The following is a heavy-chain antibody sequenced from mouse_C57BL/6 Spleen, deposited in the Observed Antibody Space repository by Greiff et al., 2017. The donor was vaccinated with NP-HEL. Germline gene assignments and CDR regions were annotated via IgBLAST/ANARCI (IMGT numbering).Heavy chain of an antibody. J-gene: IGHJ1*03. CDR1: GYTFTSYW. D-gene: IGHD2-5*01. CDR3: ARSHYSNYVWYFGV. CDR2: INPSNGGT. Sequence: QVQLQQPGTELVKPGASVKLSCKASGYTFTSYWMHWVKQRPGQGLEWIGNINPSNGGTNYNEKFKSKATLTVDKSSSTAYMQLSSLTSEDSAVYYCARSHYSNYVWYFGVWGTGTTVTVSS. V-gene: IGHV1-53*01.